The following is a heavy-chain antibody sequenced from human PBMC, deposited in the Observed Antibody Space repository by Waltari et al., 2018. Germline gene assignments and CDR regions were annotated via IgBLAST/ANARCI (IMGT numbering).Heavy chain of an antibody. Sequence: QVQLQQWGAGLLKPSETLSLTCAVYGGSFSGYYWSWVRQPPGKGLEWIGEINHSGSTNYNPSLKSRVTISVDTSTNQFSLKLSSVTAADTAVYYCAREAHVTYYDLWSGYSSFDYWGQGTLVTVSS. J-gene: IGHJ4*02. CDR1: GGSFSGYY. D-gene: IGHD3-3*01. CDR3: AREAHVTYYDLWSGYSSFDY. CDR2: INHSGST. V-gene: IGHV4-34*01.